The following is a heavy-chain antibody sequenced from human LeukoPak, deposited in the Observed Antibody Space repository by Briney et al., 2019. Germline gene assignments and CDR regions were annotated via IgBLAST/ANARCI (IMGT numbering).Heavy chain of an antibody. CDR3: ARGFLGYSYGPTGAFDI. Sequence: SETLSLTCTVSGGSISSYYWSWIRQPPGKGLEWIGYLYYSGSTNYNPSLKSRLTISLDTSKNQFSLKLSSVTAADTAVYYCARGFLGYSYGPTGAFDIWGQGTMVTVSS. CDR2: LYYSGST. V-gene: IGHV4-59*12. CDR1: GGSISSYY. J-gene: IGHJ3*02. D-gene: IGHD5-18*01.